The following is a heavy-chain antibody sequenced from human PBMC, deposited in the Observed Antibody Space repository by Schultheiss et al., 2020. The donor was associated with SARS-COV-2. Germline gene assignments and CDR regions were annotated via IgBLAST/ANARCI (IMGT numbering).Heavy chain of an antibody. V-gene: IGHV1-69*13. Sequence: SVKVSCKASGYTFSSYAISWVRQAPGQGLEWMGGIIPIFGTANYAQKFQGRVTITADESTSTVYLELSSLKSGDTAVYYCARDRNIALVMRYYSMDVWGQGTTVTVSS. J-gene: IGHJ6*02. CDR2: IIPIFGTA. D-gene: IGHD5-18*01. CDR3: ARDRNIALVMRYYSMDV. CDR1: GYTFSSYA.